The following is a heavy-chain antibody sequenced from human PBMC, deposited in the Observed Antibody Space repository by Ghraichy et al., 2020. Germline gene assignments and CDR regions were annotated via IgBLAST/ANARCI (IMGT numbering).Heavy chain of an antibody. V-gene: IGHV3-74*01. D-gene: IGHD4-11*01. CDR3: ARGFYDYTNPFLLYYFDY. CDR2: INSDGSST. Sequence: GGSLRLSCAASGIAFSGYWMHWVRQAPGKGLVWVSRINSDGSSTRYADSVKGRFTISRDNAKNTLYLQMNSLRAEDTAVYYCARGFYDYTNPFLLYYFDYWGQGTLVTVSS. CDR1: GIAFSGYW. J-gene: IGHJ4*02.